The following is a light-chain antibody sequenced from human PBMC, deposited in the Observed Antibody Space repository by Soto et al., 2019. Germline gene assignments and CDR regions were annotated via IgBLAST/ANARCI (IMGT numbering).Light chain of an antibody. Sequence: QSDLTQPPSASGTPGQRGTISCSRSSSNIGSNTVNWYQQLPGTAPKLLIYSNNQRPSGVPDRFSGSKSGTSASLAISGLQSEDEADYYCAAWDDSLNAHYVFGTGTKVTVL. CDR2: SNN. J-gene: IGLJ1*01. CDR3: AAWDDSLNAHYV. V-gene: IGLV1-44*01. CDR1: SSNIGSNT.